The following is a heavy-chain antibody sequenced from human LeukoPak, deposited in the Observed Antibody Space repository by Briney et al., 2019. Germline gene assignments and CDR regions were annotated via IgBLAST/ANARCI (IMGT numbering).Heavy chain of an antibody. D-gene: IGHD4-17*01. V-gene: IGHV3-23*01. CDR3: AKDPNGDYIGTFDI. J-gene: IGHJ3*02. CDR2: ISGSGGST. CDR1: GFTVSSNY. Sequence: PGGSLRLSCAVSGFTVSSNYMNWVRQAPGKGLEWVSSISGSGGSTQYAASVQGRFTISRDNSKNTLYLQMNSLRAEDTAVYYCAKDPNGDYIGTFDIWGQGTMVTVSS.